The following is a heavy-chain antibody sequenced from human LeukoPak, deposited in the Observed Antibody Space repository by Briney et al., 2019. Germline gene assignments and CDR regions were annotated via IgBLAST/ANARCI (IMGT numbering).Heavy chain of an antibody. CDR2: IDPSDSYT. V-gene: IGHV5-10-1*01. Sequence: GESLKISCKGSGYSFTSYWISWVRQMAGKGLEWMGRIDPSDSYTNYSPSFQGHVTISADKSISTAYLQWSSLKASDTAMYYCATGRDISWFDPWGQGTLVTVSS. D-gene: IGHD3-9*01. CDR1: GYSFTSYW. J-gene: IGHJ5*02. CDR3: ATGRDISWFDP.